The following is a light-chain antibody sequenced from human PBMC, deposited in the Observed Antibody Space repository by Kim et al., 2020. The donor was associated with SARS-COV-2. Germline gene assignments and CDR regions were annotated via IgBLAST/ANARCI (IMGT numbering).Light chain of an antibody. Sequence: SYELTQPPSVSVSPGQTASITCSGHKLGDRSASWYQQKPGQSPVVVMYEDKNRPSGIPERFSGSNSGNTATLTISGTQAMDEADYYCQAWDASTVVFGGGTRLTVL. J-gene: IGLJ2*01. CDR2: EDK. CDR3: QAWDASTVV. V-gene: IGLV3-1*01. CDR1: KLGDRS.